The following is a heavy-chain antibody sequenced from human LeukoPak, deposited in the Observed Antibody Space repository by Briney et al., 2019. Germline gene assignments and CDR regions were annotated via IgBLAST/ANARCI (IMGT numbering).Heavy chain of an antibody. CDR1: GGTFSSYA. J-gene: IGHJ4*02. CDR2: IIPIFGTA. CDR3: ATGLGGWGPDY. V-gene: IGHV1-69*06. D-gene: IGHD1-26*01. Sequence: SVKVSCKASGGTFSSYAISWVRQAPGQGLEWMGGIIPIFGTANYAQKFQGRVTMTEDTSTDTAYMELSSLRSEDTAVYYCATGLGGWGPDYWGQGTLVTVSS.